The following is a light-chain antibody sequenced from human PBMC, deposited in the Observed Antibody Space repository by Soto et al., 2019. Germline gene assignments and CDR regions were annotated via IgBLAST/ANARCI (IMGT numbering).Light chain of an antibody. CDR2: GAS. CDR3: QQYSNRPWT. Sequence: EIVMTQSPADLSVSPGDRATLSCRASQSVSSKLAWYQQKPGQAPRLLVYGASTRDTAIPARFSGSGSGTEFTLTISRLQSEDFAVYYCQQYSNRPWTFGQGTKVDIK. V-gene: IGKV3-15*01. J-gene: IGKJ1*01. CDR1: QSVSSK.